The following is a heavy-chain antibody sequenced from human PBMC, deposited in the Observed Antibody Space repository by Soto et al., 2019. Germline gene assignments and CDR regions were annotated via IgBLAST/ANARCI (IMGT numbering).Heavy chain of an antibody. J-gene: IGHJ3*02. D-gene: IGHD3-10*01. CDR1: GFTFSSYA. V-gene: IGHV3-48*02. CDR2: ISSSSSTI. CDR3: ARDQVRGAASAFDI. Sequence: GGSLRLSCAASGFTFSSYAMSWVRQALGKGLEWVSYISSSSSTIYYADSVKGRFTISRDNAKNSLYLQMNSLRDEDTAVYYCARDQVRGAASAFDIWGQGTMVPVSS.